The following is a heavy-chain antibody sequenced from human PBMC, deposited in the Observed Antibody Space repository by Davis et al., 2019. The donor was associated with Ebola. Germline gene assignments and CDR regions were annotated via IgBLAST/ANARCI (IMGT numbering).Heavy chain of an antibody. J-gene: IGHJ3*02. CDR3: AKDTSNIWFDI. V-gene: IGHV3-23*01. D-gene: IGHD1-26*01. Sequence: GESLKISCAASGFVFRNYVMSWVRQAPGKGLEWVSTLGTSADTYYADSVKGRFTISRDNSKNTLYLQMNGLRVEDTAIYSCAKDTSNIWFDIWGQGTNVTVSS. CDR1: GFVFRNYV. CDR2: LGTSADT.